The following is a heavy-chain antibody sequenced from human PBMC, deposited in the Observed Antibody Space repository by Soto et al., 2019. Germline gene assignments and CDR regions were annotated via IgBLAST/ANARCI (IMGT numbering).Heavy chain of an antibody. D-gene: IGHD2-15*01. CDR2: IYYSGST. CDR1: GGSISSGDYY. Sequence: PSETLSLTCTVSGGSISSGDYYWSWIRQPPGKGLEWIGYIYYSGSTYYNPSLKSRVTISVDTSKNQFSLKLSSVTAADTAVYYCAREWGSPATLDYWGQGTLVTVSS. CDR3: AREWGSPATLDY. J-gene: IGHJ4*02. V-gene: IGHV4-30-4*01.